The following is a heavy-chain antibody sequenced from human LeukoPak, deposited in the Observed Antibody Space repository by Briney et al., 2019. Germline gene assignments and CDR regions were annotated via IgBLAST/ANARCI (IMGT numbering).Heavy chain of an antibody. CDR2: IYYSGST. CDR3: AREDYGSGRRQDY. Sequence: PSETLSLTCTVSGGSISSSSYYWGWIRQPPGKGLEWIGSIYYSGSTYYNPSLKSRVTISVDTSKNQFSLKLSSVTAADTAVYYCAREDYGSGRRQDYWGQGTLVTVSS. CDR1: GGSISSSSYY. D-gene: IGHD3-10*01. V-gene: IGHV4-39*07. J-gene: IGHJ4*02.